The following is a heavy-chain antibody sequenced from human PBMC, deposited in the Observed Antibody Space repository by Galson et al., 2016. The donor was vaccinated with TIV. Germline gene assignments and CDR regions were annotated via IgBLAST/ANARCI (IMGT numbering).Heavy chain of an antibody. J-gene: IGHJ2*01. CDR1: GGSVSSGSYY. D-gene: IGHD3-22*01. CDR3: ARDFTDSSGYYHTHWYFDL. Sequence: VSGGSVSSGSYYWSWIRQPPGKGLEWIGYIYYSGSTNYNPSLKSRVTISVDTSKNQFSLKLSSVTAADTAVYYCARDFTDSSGYYHTHWYFDLWGRGTLVTVSS. V-gene: IGHV4-61*01. CDR2: IYYSGST.